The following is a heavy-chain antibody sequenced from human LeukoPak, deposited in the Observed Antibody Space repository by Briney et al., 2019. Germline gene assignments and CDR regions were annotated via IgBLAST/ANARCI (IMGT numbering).Heavy chain of an antibody. CDR2: LYRDGTT. CDR3: ARVGYYGDYALALDN. D-gene: IGHD4-17*01. CDR1: GFNVSSNY. V-gene: IGHV3-53*01. Sequence: GGSLRLSCVASGFNVSSNYMSWVRQAPGKGLDWVSLLYRDGTTYYAESVKGRFTISRDSSKSTLYLQMNSLTVEDTALYYCARVGYYGDYALALDNWGQGTLVSVSS. J-gene: IGHJ4*02.